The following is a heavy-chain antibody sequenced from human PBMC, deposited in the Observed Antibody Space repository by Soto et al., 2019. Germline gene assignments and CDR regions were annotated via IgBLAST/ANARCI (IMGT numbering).Heavy chain of an antibody. J-gene: IGHJ4*02. V-gene: IGHV4-39*01. Sequence: QLQLQESGPGLVKPSETLSLTCTVSGGSISSSSYYWGWIRQPPGKGLEWIGSIYYSGSTYYNPSLKSRGTIAVDTSNNQCSLKLSSVTAADTAVYYCASLRWRGVRGVIVYYFDYWGQGTLVTVSS. D-gene: IGHD3-10*01. CDR3: ASLRWRGVRGVIVYYFDY. CDR2: IYYSGST. CDR1: GGSISSSSYY.